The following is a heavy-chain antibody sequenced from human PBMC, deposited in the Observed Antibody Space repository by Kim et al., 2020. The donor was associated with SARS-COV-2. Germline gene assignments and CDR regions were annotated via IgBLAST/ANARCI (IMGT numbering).Heavy chain of an antibody. D-gene: IGHD1-26*01. CDR3: AKGGRPRARYSGSYVYFDY. CDR2: ISYDGSNK. J-gene: IGHJ4*02. CDR1: GFTFSSYG. V-gene: IGHV3-30*18. Sequence: GGSLRLSCAASGFTFSSYGMHWVRQAPGKGLEWVAVISYDGSNKYYADSVKGRFTISRDNSKNTLYLQMNSLRAEDTAVYYCAKGGRPRARYSGSYVYFDYWGQGTLVTVSS.